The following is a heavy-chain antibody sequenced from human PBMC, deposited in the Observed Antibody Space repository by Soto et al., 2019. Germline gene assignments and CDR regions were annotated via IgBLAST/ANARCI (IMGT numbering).Heavy chain of an antibody. J-gene: IGHJ4*02. CDR2: ISYDGNDK. V-gene: IGHV3-30*04. CDR1: GFTFSSYA. Sequence: QVQLVESGGGVVQPGRSLRLSCAASGFTFSSYAMHWVRQAPGKGLEWVAVISYDGNDKYFADSVKGRFTISRDNSKNTLYLQMNSLRAEDTAVYYCAKGSGIVVATANPDYWGQGSLVTVSS. CDR3: AKGSGIVVATANPDY. D-gene: IGHD2-21*02.